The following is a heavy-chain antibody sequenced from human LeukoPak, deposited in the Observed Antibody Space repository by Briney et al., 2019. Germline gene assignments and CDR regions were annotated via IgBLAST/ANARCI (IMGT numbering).Heavy chain of an antibody. CDR2: IDPDSRNI. CDR3: AELGITMIGGV. J-gene: IGHJ6*04. V-gene: IGHV3-48*01. Sequence: SGGSLRLSCEGSGFTFSTYHMNWVRQTPGKGLEWVSYIDPDSRNIFYADSVKGRFTLSRDNAKSSLYLQMNSLRAEDTAVYYCAELGITMIGGVWGKGTTVTISS. D-gene: IGHD3-10*02. CDR1: GFTFSTYH.